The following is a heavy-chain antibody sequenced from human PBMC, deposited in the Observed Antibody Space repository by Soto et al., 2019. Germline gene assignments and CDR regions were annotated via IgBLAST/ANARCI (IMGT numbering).Heavy chain of an antibody. V-gene: IGHV4-39*01. Sequence: QLQLQESGPGLGKPSETLSLTCNASGGSITSSGSAWGWIRQSPGKGLEWIGTIDYSGNIYYIPSLKSRITISVDTSKNQISLKLSSVTAADTAVYYCARHIHNQGFEYYFDSWGQGTLVTVSS. CDR1: GGSITSSGSA. CDR3: ARHIHNQGFEYYFDS. CDR2: IDYSGNI. J-gene: IGHJ4*02. D-gene: IGHD1-1*01.